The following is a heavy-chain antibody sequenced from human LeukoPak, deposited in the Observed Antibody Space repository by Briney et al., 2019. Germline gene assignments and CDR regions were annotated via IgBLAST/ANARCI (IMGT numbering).Heavy chain of an antibody. J-gene: IGHJ6*02. CDR3: AKALGVPYYYDSSGFAPLYYYGMDV. D-gene: IGHD3-22*01. CDR1: GFTFSSYG. Sequence: GGSLRLSCAASGFTFSSYGMHWVRQAPGKGLEWVAVISYDGSNKYYADSVKGRFTISRDNSKNTLYLQMNSLRAEDTAVYYCAKALGVPYYYDSSGFAPLYYYGMDVWGQGTTVTVSS. CDR2: ISYDGSNK. V-gene: IGHV3-30*18.